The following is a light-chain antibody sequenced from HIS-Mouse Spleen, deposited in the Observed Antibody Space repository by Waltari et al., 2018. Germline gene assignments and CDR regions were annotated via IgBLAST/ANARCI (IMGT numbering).Light chain of an antibody. CDR1: SSDVGGYND. CDR3: SSYTSSSTYV. J-gene: IGLJ1*01. Sequence: STLTQPASVSGSPGQSITISCTGTSSDVGGYNDVSWYQQHPGKRPKLMIYDVNNRPSGVSNRFSGSKSGNTASLTISGLQAEDEADYYCSSYTSSSTYVFGTGTKVTVL. V-gene: IGLV2-14*03. CDR2: DVN.